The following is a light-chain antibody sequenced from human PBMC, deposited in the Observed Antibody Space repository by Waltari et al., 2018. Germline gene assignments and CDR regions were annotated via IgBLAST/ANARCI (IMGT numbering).Light chain of an antibody. CDR2: WAS. CDR3: QQFFAKPLT. V-gene: IGKV4-1*01. J-gene: IGKJ4*01. CDR1: QSLLYSSNNKNY. Sequence: DIVMTQSPDSLAVSLGERATINCKSSQSLLYSSNNKNYLAWYKQKPGQPPKLLISWASTRDSGVPARFSGSGSATDFTLTISTLQAEDVAVYYCQQFFAKPLTFGGGTKVEIK.